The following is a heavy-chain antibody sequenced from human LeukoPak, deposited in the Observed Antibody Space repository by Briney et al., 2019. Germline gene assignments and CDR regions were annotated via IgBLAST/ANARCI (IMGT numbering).Heavy chain of an antibody. CDR2: ISRSGSTK. V-gene: IGHV3-11*04. CDR1: GFTFSDYN. Sequence: GGSLRLSCAASGFTFSDYNMRWIRQAPGKGLEWVSSISRSGSTKYYADSVKGRFTVSRDNAKNSLYLQMNSLRAEDTAVYYCARAGYSSSWYLYWGQGTLVTVSS. J-gene: IGHJ4*02. CDR3: ARAGYSSSWYLY. D-gene: IGHD6-13*01.